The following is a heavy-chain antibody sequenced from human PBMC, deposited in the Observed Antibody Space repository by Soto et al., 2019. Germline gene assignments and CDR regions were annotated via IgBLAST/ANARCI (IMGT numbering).Heavy chain of an antibody. V-gene: IGHV1-69*12. Sequence: QVQLVQSGAEVKKPGSSMKVSCKASGGTFSSYAISWVRQAPGQGLEWMGGIIPIFGTANYAQKFQGRVTITADESTSTAYMELSSLRSEDTAVYYCARDHLATVTTYYFDYWGQGTLVTVSS. CDR1: GGTFSSYA. J-gene: IGHJ4*02. CDR2: IIPIFGTA. D-gene: IGHD4-4*01. CDR3: ARDHLATVTTYYFDY.